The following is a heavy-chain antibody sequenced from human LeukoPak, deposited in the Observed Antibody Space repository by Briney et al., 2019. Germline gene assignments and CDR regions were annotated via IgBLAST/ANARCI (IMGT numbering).Heavy chain of an antibody. V-gene: IGHV4-4*07. CDR1: GGSISSYY. Sequence: SETLSLTCTVSGGSISSYYWSWIRQPAGKGLEWIGCIYTSGSTNYNPSLKSRVTMSVDTSKNQFSLKLSSVTAADTAVYYCARVYYGSGSTYYYYMDVWGKGTTVTVSS. CDR3: ARVYYGSGSTYYYYMDV. CDR2: IYTSGST. D-gene: IGHD3-10*01. J-gene: IGHJ6*03.